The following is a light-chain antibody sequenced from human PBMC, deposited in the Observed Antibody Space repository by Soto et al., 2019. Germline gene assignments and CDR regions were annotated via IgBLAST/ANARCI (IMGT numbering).Light chain of an antibody. Sequence: EVVLTQSPGTLSLSPGERATLSCRASQNIRGNELAWYQQKPGQAPRLLIYRGSSRATGIPDRFSGRGSGTDFTLTISRREPEGCAVYYCQDYGTSAPWTFGQGTKVEIK. CDR1: QNIRGNE. J-gene: IGKJ1*01. CDR3: QDYGTSAPWT. CDR2: RGS. V-gene: IGKV3-20*01.